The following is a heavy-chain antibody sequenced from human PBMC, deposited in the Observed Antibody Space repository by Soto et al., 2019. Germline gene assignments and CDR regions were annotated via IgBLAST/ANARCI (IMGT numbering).Heavy chain of an antibody. CDR3: AWHIVDTSMPASFNY. V-gene: IGHV5-51*07. CDR1: GYSFLNYW. Sequence: PRESPKISRNASGYSFLNYWIAWVHQMPGEGLERMGIIYPGDSDARYSPSFQGQFTISADKSISTLYLPGRGLKASATAMYYCAWHIVDTSMPASFNYWGQGTQVTVSS. J-gene: IGHJ4*02. D-gene: IGHD5-18*01. CDR2: IYPGDSDA.